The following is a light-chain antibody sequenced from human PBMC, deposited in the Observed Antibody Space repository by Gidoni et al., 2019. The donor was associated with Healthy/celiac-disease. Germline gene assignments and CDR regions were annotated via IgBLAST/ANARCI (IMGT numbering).Light chain of an antibody. Sequence: EIVFTQFPATLSVSPGERATLSCWASQSVSSDLAWYQQKPGKAPRLLIYGASTRATGIPARFSGSGSGTEFTLTISSLQSEDFAVYCCQQYNNWPTWTFGQGTKVEI. CDR1: QSVSSD. CDR2: GAS. V-gene: IGKV3-15*01. J-gene: IGKJ1*01. CDR3: QQYNNWPTWT.